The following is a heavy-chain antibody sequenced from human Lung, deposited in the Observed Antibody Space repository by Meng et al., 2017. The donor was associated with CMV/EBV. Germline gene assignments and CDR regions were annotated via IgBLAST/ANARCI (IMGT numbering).Heavy chain of an antibody. D-gene: IGHD2-2*01. J-gene: IGHJ6*02. Sequence: GGSXRPXXPAYGPTSTSNAMNWVRRAPGKGLEWVSVTYSGGATTYYADSVKGRLTITRHNSKNTLYLQMNSLRAEDTAVYYCAKELRLGYAHMPNYYYGMDVWGQGTTVXVSS. CDR2: TYSGGATT. CDR3: AKELRLGYAHMPNYYYGMDV. CDR1: GPTSTSNA. V-gene: IGHV3-23*03.